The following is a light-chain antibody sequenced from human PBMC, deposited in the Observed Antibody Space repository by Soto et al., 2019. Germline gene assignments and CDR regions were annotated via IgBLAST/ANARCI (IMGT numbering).Light chain of an antibody. Sequence: EIQITQSPSSLSASVGDRVTITCRTSQSIATYLTWYQQKPGKAPKLLIYDVSSLESGLPSRFSGSGSGTEFILTISSLQPDDFATYYCKQYDSYSWTFGQGTKVDIK. CDR2: DVS. V-gene: IGKV1-5*01. CDR1: QSIATY. CDR3: KQYDSYSWT. J-gene: IGKJ1*01.